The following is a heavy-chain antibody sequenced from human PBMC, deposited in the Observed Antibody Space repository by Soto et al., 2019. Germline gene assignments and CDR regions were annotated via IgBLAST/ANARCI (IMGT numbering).Heavy chain of an antibody. D-gene: IGHD2-21*02. CDR2: IIPIFGTA. CDR1: GWSMSVYV. J-gene: IGHJ4*02. Sequence: SLNCSRKASGWSMSVYVGGCGLKEKEKGLEWMVRIIPIFGTANYAQKFEGRVTITADKSTSTAYMELSSLRSEDTAVYYCASGAYCGGDTYRRYYFDNWAQGTLLSVSS. V-gene: IGHV1-69*06. CDR3: ASGAYCGGDTYRRYYFDN.